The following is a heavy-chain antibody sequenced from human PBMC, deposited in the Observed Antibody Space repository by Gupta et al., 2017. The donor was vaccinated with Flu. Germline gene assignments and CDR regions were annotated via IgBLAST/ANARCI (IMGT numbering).Heavy chain of an antibody. V-gene: IGHV3-23*01. CDR1: GFTFSSSG. J-gene: IGHJ4*02. CDR3: AKGTVGGVQNDY. Sequence: EVLLLESGGGLEQPGGSLRPSCAASGFTFSSSGMNWVRQAPGKGLEWVSGVRASDGATFYAESVKGRFTISRDNAKNTLYLQMSSLRAADTAVYYCAKGTVGGVQNDYWGQGTLVTVSS. CDR2: VRASDGAT. D-gene: IGHD1-26*01.